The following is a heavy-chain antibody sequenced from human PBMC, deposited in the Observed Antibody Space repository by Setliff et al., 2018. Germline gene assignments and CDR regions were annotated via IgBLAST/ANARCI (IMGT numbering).Heavy chain of an antibody. V-gene: IGHV1-46*01. CDR3: ARAGLAAAGRKGVFDH. CDR1: GYSFTSHY. Sequence: ASVKDSCKTSGYSFTSHYMHWVRQAPGQGLEWMGIINPGGLSSSSTQKFEGRVTMTRDTSTSTVYMELNSLTSDDTAVYYCARAGLAAAGRKGVFDHWGQGTLVTVSS. D-gene: IGHD6-25*01. J-gene: IGHJ4*02. CDR2: INPGGLSS.